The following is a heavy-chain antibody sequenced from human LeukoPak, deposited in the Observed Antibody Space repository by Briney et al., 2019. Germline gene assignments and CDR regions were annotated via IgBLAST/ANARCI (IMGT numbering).Heavy chain of an antibody. V-gene: IGHV4-59*01. Sequence: PSETLSLTCTVSGGSISSYYWSWIRQPPGKGLEWIGYIYYSGSTNYNPSLKSRVTISVDTSKNKFSLKMSSVTAADTAVYYCARDRDRAFDIWGQGTMVTVSS. D-gene: IGHD5-24*01. CDR3: ARDRDRAFDI. J-gene: IGHJ3*02. CDR2: IYYSGST. CDR1: GGSISSYY.